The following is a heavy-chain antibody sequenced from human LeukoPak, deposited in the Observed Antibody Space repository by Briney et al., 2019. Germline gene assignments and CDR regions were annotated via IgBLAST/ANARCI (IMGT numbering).Heavy chain of an antibody. CDR1: GYTFTNYA. D-gene: IGHD3-10*01. CDR2: ISAYNGNT. CDR3: AGEGTEVRGMNWFDP. V-gene: IGHV1-18*01. Sequence: ASVKVSCKASGYTFTNYAIHWVRQAPGQGLEWMGWISAYNGNTNYAQKLQGRVTMTTDTSTSTAYMELRSLRSDDTAVYYCAGEGTEVRGMNWFDPWGQGTLVTVSS. J-gene: IGHJ5*02.